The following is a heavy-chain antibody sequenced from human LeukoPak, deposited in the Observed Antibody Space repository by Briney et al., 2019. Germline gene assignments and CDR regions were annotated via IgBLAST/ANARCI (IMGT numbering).Heavy chain of an antibody. CDR2: ISSSSSTI. CDR1: GFTFSSYE. Sequence: WGSLRLSRAVSGFTFSSYEMNWVRQAPGKGLEWISYISSSSSTIYYADSVKGRFTISRDNAKNSLYLQMNSLRAEDTAVYYCATRGAFINYWGQGTLVTVSA. J-gene: IGHJ4*02. V-gene: IGHV3-48*03. D-gene: IGHD3-10*01. CDR3: ATRGAFINY.